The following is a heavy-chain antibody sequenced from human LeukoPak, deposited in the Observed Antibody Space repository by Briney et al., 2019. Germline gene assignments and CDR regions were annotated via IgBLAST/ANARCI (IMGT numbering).Heavy chain of an antibody. D-gene: IGHD5-18*01. CDR2: INADGSST. J-gene: IGHJ4*02. CDR3: ASTTMAIPGDY. Sequence: GGSLRLSCAASGFTFSSYWMHWVRQAPGKGLVWVSRINADGSSTNYADSVKGRFTISRDNAKNTLYLQMNSLRGEDTAVYYCASTTMAIPGDYWGQGTLVTVSS. CDR1: GFTFSSYW. V-gene: IGHV3-74*01.